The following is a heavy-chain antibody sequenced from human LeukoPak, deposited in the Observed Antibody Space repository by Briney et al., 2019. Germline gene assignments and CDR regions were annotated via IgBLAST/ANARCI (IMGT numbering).Heavy chain of an antibody. CDR1: GFTFSSYA. CDR2: IWYDGSNK. D-gene: IGHD2-8*01. CDR3: ARGGYCTNGVCYYYYGMDV. Sequence: GGSLRLSCAASGFTFSSYAMSWVRQAPGKGLEWVAVIWYDGSNKYYADSVKGRFTISRDNSKNTLYLQMNSLRAEDTAVYYCARGGYCTNGVCYYYYGMDVWGQGTTVTVSS. J-gene: IGHJ6*02. V-gene: IGHV3-33*08.